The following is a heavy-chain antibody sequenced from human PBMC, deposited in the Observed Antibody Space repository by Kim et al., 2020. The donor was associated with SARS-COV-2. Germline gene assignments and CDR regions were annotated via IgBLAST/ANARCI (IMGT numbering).Heavy chain of an antibody. CDR3: AKDRYYYDSSGYFDY. V-gene: IGHV3-23*01. Sequence: GGSLRLSCAASGFTFSSYAMSWVRQAPGKGLEWVSAISGSGGSTYYADSVKGRFTISRDNSKNTLYLKMNSLRAEDTAVYYCAKDRYYYDSSGYFDYWGQGTLVTVSS. D-gene: IGHD3-22*01. CDR1: GFTFSSYA. CDR2: ISGSGGST. J-gene: IGHJ4*02.